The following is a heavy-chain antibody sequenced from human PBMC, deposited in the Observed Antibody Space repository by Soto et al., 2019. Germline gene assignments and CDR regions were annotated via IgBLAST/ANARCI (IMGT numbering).Heavy chain of an antibody. V-gene: IGHV2-70*01. D-gene: IGHD3-22*01. CDR2: IDWDDDK. CDR1: GFSLSTSGMC. Sequence: SGPTRVTPTLPLSLTCPFAGFSLSTSGMCVSWIRQPPGKALEWLALIDWDDDKYYSTSLKTRLTISKDTSKNQVVLTMTNMEPVDTATYYCARIRENYYASSGYTYFDYWGQGTLVTVSS. CDR3: ARIRENYYASSGYTYFDY. J-gene: IGHJ4*02.